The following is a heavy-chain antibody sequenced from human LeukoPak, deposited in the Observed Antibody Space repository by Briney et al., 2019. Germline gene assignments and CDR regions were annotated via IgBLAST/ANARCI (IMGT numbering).Heavy chain of an antibody. J-gene: IGHJ4*02. D-gene: IGHD2-2*01. CDR1: GFTFSSYA. CDR3: ARVRYCSSTSCYGFDS. CDR2: IHSDSST. V-gene: IGHV3-53*01. Sequence: GGSLRLSCAASGFTFSSYAMSWVRQAPGKGLEWVSVIHSDSSTYYADSVKGRFTISRDNSKNSLYLQMNSLRAEDTAVYYCARVRYCSSTSCYGFDSWGQGTLVTVSS.